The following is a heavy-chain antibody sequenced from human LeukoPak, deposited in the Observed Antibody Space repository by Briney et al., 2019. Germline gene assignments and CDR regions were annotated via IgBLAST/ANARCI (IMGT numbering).Heavy chain of an antibody. CDR1: GFTFSSYW. V-gene: IGHV3-7*05. Sequence: GGSLRLSCAASGFTFSSYWMSWVRQVPGKGLEWVANIKEDGREKYFVDSVKGRFTISRDNAKNSLFLQMNSLRVEDTAVYYCTADVPESSGYPFDYWGQGTPVTVSS. D-gene: IGHD3-22*01. J-gene: IGHJ4*02. CDR3: TADVPESSGYPFDY. CDR2: IKEDGREK.